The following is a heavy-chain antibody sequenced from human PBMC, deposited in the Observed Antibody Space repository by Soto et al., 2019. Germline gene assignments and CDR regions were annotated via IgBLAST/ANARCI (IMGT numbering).Heavy chain of an antibody. Sequence: EVQLVESGGGLVQPGGSLRLSCAASGFAFSNYWIHWVRQAPGKGLVWVSRMNSDGTSTSYADSVRGRFTISRDNAKNTLYLQMNSLRAEDTAAYYCTRSGDADYEQRDDAFDIWGQGTMVTVSS. CDR1: GFAFSNYW. CDR3: TRSGDADYEQRDDAFDI. CDR2: MNSDGTST. J-gene: IGHJ3*02. V-gene: IGHV3-74*01. D-gene: IGHD4-17*01.